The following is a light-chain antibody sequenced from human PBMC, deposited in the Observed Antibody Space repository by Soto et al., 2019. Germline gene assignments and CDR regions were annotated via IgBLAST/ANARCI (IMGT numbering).Light chain of an antibody. Sequence: IQMTHSPSAGAASVGDIGTMTCRASQGVGGWLAWYQQKPGKVPKLLIYATSSLHSGVPSRFSGSGSGTDFTLSISSLQPEDFATYYCQQTHSLPLSFGHGTKVDI. CDR2: ATS. V-gene: IGKV1-12*01. CDR3: QQTHSLPLS. CDR1: QGVGGW. J-gene: IGKJ3*01.